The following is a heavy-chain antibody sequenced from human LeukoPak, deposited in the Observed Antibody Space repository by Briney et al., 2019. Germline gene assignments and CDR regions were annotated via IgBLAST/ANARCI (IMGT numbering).Heavy chain of an antibody. V-gene: IGHV4-38-2*02. Sequence: KPSETLSLTCTVSGYSISSGYYWGWIRQPPGKGLEWIGSIYHSGSTYYNPSLKSRVTISVDTSKNQFSLKLSSVTAADTAVYYCARRRWGYHYYFGYWGQGTLVTVSS. CDR3: ARRRWGYHYYFGY. J-gene: IGHJ4*02. CDR1: GYSISSGYY. D-gene: IGHD2-21*01. CDR2: IYHSGST.